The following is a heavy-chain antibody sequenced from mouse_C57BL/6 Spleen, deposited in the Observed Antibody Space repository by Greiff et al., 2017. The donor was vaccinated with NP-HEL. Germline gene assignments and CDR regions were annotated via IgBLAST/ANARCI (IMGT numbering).Heavy chain of an antibody. CDR3: ARSTYDDYDGVGY. CDR2: INPNNGGT. Sequence: EVQLQQSGPELVKPGASVKMSCKASGYTFTDYNMHWVKQSHGKSLEWIGYINPNNGGTSYNQKFKGKATLTVNKSSSTAYMELRSLTSEDSAVYYCARSTYDDYDGVGYWGQGATLTVSS. CDR1: GYTFTDYN. D-gene: IGHD2-4*01. J-gene: IGHJ2*01. V-gene: IGHV1-22*01.